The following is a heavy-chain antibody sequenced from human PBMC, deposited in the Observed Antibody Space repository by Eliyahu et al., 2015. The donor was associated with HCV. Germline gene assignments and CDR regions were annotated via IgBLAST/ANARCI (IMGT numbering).Heavy chain of an antibody. J-gene: IGHJ5*02. V-gene: IGHV3-30*18. CDR2: TSYDGSNK. D-gene: IGHD5-18*01. CDR3: AKDSHVDTAMVIGGWFDP. Sequence: QVQLVESGGGVVQPGRSLRLSCAASGFPXSGXGMHWXRQAPGKGLEWVAVTSYDGSNKYYADSVKGRFTISRDNSKNTLYLQMNSLRAEDTAVYYCAKDSHVDTAMVIGGWFDPWGQGTLVTVSS. CDR1: GFPXSGXG.